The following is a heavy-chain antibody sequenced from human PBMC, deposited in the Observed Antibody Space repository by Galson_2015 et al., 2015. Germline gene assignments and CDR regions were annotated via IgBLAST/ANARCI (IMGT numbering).Heavy chain of an antibody. D-gene: IGHD3-22*01. CDR1: GFTFGSYG. V-gene: IGHV3-30*18. J-gene: IGHJ6*02. CDR3: AKDLSMIVVVITSESYGMDV. CDR2: ISFDGSNK. Sequence: SLRLSCAASGFTFGSYGMHWVRQAPGKGLEWVAVISFDGSNKYYADSVKGRFTISRDNSKNTLYLQMNSLRAEDTAVYYCAKDLSMIVVVITSESYGMDVWGQGTTVTVPS.